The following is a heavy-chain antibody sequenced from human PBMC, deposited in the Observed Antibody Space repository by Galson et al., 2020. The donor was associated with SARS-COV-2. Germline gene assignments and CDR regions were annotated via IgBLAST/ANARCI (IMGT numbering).Heavy chain of an antibody. CDR2: IRTKANGYAT. Sequence: GGSLRLSCTTSGFTFRGSAMHWLRQAPGKGQEWVARIRTKANGYATTYAVAVSGRFTISRDDSKNTALLQMNSLKAEDTAVYYFARLWFNSTSTADFWCQGTLVTVSS. CDR1: GFTFRGSA. CDR3: ARLWFNSTSTADF. D-gene: IGHD1-20*01. V-gene: IGHV3-73*01. J-gene: IGHJ4*02.